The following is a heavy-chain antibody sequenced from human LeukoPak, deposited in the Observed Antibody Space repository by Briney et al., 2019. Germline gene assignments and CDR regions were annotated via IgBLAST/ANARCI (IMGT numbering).Heavy chain of an antibody. D-gene: IGHD1-26*01. CDR1: GFTFSSYS. CDR3: ARESRRVGEGDFDY. CDR2: ISSSSSYI. Sequence: GGSLRLSCAASGFTFSSYSMNWVRQAPGKGLEWVSSISSSSSYIYYADSVKGRFTISRDNAKNSLYLQMNSLRAEDTAVYYCARESRRVGEGDFDYWGQGTLVAVSS. V-gene: IGHV3-21*01. J-gene: IGHJ4*02.